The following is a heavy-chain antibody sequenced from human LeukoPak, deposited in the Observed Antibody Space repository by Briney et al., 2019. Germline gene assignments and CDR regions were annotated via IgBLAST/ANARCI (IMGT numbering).Heavy chain of an antibody. CDR1: GGSISSGGYY. Sequence: TPSQTLSLTCIVSGGSISSGGYYWSWIRQPPGKGLEWIGYIYHTESAYYNPSLQSRLTISFDKSKNHFSLNLKSVTAADTAVYYCARFTYYSGSSMIDAFDIWGQGLMVTVSS. CDR3: ARFTYYSGSSMIDAFDI. V-gene: IGHV4-30-2*01. J-gene: IGHJ3*02. D-gene: IGHD3-10*01. CDR2: IYHTESA.